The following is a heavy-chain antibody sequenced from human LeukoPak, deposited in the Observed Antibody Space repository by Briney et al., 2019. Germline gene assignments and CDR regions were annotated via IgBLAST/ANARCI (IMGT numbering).Heavy chain of an antibody. J-gene: IGHJ4*02. CDR3: ARGTLNIPGEHGAFDY. V-gene: IGHV3-21*01. CDR2: ISSSSRYI. D-gene: IGHD1-14*01. CDR1: GFTFSTYS. Sequence: GGSLRLSCSASGFTFSTYSMNWVRQAPGKGLEWVSSISSSSRYIYYADSVKGRFTISRDNAKSSLYLQMNSLRAEDTAVYYCARGTLNIPGEHGAFDYWGQGTLVTVSS.